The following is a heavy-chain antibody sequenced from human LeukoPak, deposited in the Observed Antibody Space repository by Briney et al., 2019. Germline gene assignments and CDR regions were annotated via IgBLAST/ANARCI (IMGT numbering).Heavy chain of an antibody. D-gene: IGHD3-10*01. V-gene: IGHV7-4-1*02. J-gene: IGHJ4*02. CDR3: ARDLRPYYGPGTYYNVFDY. CDR1: GYTFSSYA. CDR2: INTNTGNP. Sequence: GASVTVSCTASGYTFSSYAMNWVRQAPGQGLEWMGWINTNTGNPTYAQGFTGRFVFSLDTSVSTAYLQISSLKAEDTAVYYCARDLRPYYGPGTYYNVFDYWGQGTLVTVSS.